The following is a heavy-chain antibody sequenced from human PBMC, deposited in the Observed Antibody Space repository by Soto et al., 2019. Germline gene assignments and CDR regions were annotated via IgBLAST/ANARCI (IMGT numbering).Heavy chain of an antibody. Sequence: QVQLVQSGAEVKKPGSSVKVSCKASGGTFSSYAISWVRQAPGQGLEWMGGIIPIFGTANYAQKFQGRVSITADESKSTPYMELSSLRSDDTALYYCATGDTEFSYGQYYHYYGMDVWGQGTTVTVSS. J-gene: IGHJ6*02. CDR3: ATGDTEFSYGQYYHYYGMDV. CDR2: IIPIFGTA. V-gene: IGHV1-69*01. CDR1: GGTFSSYA. D-gene: IGHD5-18*01.